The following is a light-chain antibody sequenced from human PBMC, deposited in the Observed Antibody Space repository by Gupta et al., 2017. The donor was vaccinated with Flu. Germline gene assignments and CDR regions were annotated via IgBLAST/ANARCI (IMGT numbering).Light chain of an antibody. Sequence: QSALTQPASVSGSTGQSITISCTGTSSDVGGYNYVSWYQHHPGKAPKLMIYEVITRPSGVSNRFSGSKSGNTASLTISGLQAEDEADYYCSSYTSSNSLEFGGGTKLTVL. V-gene: IGLV2-14*01. CDR3: SSYTSSNSLE. J-gene: IGLJ3*02. CDR2: EVI. CDR1: SSDVGGYNY.